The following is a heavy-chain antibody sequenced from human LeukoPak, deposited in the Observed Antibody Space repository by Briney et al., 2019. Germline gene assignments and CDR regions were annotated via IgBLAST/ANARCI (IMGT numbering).Heavy chain of an antibody. D-gene: IGHD3-9*01. Sequence: PSETLSLTCTVSGGSISSYFWSWVRQPPGKGLEWIGYIYYSGSTNYNPSLKSRVTISVDTSKNQFSLKLSSVTAADTAVYYCARVSGDDWLLPDYWGQGTLVTVSS. CDR3: ARVSGDDWLLPDY. CDR1: GGSISSYF. V-gene: IGHV4-59*01. J-gene: IGHJ4*02. CDR2: IYYSGST.